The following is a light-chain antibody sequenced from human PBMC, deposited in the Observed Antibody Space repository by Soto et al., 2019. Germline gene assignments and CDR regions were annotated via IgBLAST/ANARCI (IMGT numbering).Light chain of an antibody. CDR2: DVS. V-gene: IGLV2-14*03. Sequence: QSALTQPASVSGSPGQSITISCTGTSSDVGGYNYVSWYQQHPGKAPKLMIFDVSNRPSGVSNRFSGSKSGNTASLTISGLQPEDEADYYCTSYTSSSTPYVFGTETNFTVL. CDR3: TSYTSSSTPYV. J-gene: IGLJ1*01. CDR1: SSDVGGYNY.